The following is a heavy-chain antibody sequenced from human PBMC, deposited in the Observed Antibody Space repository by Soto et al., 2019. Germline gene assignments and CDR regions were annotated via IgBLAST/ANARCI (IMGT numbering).Heavy chain of an antibody. CDR1: GGSISSGAYY. J-gene: IGHJ4*02. Sequence: QVQLQESGPGLVKPSQTLSLTCTVSGGSISSGAYYWSWVRQLPGKGLEWMGYIYYTGSTYFNPSHKSRVNISVDTSKNQFSLKLSSLTAADTAVYYCARYSRFGESIQPAPFRFDYWGQGTLVHVSS. V-gene: IGHV4-31*03. D-gene: IGHD3-10*01. CDR3: ARYSRFGESIQPAPFRFDY. CDR2: IYYTGST.